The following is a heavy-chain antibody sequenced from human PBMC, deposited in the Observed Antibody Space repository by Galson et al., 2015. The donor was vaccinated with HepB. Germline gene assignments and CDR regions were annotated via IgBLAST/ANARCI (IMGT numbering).Heavy chain of an antibody. CDR2: VKSNAAGETT. V-gene: IGHV3-15*01. Sequence: SLRLSCAASGATFYDAWMSWVRQAPGKGLEWVGRVKSNAAGETTDYAAPVKGRFTVSRDDSKKMVYLQMNSLEIEDTAMYYCTTGAGSFDTWGQGTMVTVSS. J-gene: IGHJ3*02. CDR3: TTGAGSFDT. D-gene: IGHD6-19*01. CDR1: GATFYDAW.